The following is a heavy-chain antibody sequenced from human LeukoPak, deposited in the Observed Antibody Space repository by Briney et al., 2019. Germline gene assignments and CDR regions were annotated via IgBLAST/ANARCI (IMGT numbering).Heavy chain of an antibody. CDR3: ARDGDYYDSSGYFDC. Sequence: PGGSLRLSCAASGFTFSSYAMHWVRQAPGKGLEWVAVISYDGSNKYYADSVKGRFTISRDNSKNTLYLQMNSLRAEDTAVYYCARDGDYYDSSGYFDCWGQGTLVTVSS. CDR2: ISYDGSNK. CDR1: GFTFSSYA. V-gene: IGHV3-30-3*01. J-gene: IGHJ4*02. D-gene: IGHD3-22*01.